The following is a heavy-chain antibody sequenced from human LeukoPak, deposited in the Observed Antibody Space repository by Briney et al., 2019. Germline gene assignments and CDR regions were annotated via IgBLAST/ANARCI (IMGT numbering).Heavy chain of an antibody. D-gene: IGHD3-10*01. CDR1: GFTFSSYW. CDR3: ARLQYSFLYGSGSYGVDY. CDR2: IKQDGSEK. V-gene: IGHV3-7*01. Sequence: PGGSLRPSCAASGFTFSSYWMSWVRQAPGKGLEWVANIKQDGSEKYYVDSVKGRFTISRDNAKNSLYLQMNSLRAEDTAVYYCARLQYSFLYGSGSYGVDYWGQGTLVTVSS. J-gene: IGHJ4*02.